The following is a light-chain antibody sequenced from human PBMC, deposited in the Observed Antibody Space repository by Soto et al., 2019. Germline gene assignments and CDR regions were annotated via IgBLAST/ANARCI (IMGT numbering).Light chain of an antibody. Sequence: EIVLTQSPGTLSLSPGERATLSCRASQSVSSSYLAWYQQKPVQAPRLLIYGASSRATGIPDRFSGSGSGTDFTLTISRLEPEDFAGYYCQQYGSSLLFTFGPGTKVDIK. CDR2: GAS. CDR1: QSVSSSY. CDR3: QQYGSSLLFT. J-gene: IGKJ3*01. V-gene: IGKV3-20*01.